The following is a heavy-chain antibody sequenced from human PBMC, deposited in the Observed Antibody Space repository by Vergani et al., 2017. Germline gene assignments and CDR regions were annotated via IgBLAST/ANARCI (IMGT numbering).Heavy chain of an antibody. Sequence: QVQLVESAGGVVQPGGSLRLSCATSGFTLSNYDMQWIRQGPGKGLEFVAFIQFDGSNQYYADSVKGRFTLSRDFSKNTLYLQMNSLRAEDTAVYYCAKVRPFLGGSYFSSALDYWGQGILVTVSS. J-gene: IGHJ4*02. CDR3: AKVRPFLGGSYFSSALDY. V-gene: IGHV3-30*02. D-gene: IGHD1-26*01. CDR1: GFTLSNYD. CDR2: IQFDGSNQ.